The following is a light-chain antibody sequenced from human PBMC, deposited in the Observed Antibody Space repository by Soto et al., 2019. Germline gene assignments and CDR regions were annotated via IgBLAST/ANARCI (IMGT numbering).Light chain of an antibody. V-gene: IGLV2-14*01. CDR1: SSDVGGYNF. CDR3: SSYTASNILEV. CDR2: EVT. J-gene: IGLJ1*01. Sequence: QSALTQPASVSGSPGQSTTISCTGTSSDVGGYNFVSWYQQHPGKAPKLIIYEVTHRPSGVSNRFSGSKSGNTASLTISGLQAEDEADYYCSSYTASNILEVFGTGTKVTVL.